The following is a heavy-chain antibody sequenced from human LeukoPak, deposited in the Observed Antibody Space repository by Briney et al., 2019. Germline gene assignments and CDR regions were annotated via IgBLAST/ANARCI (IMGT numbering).Heavy chain of an antibody. D-gene: IGHD1-7*01. CDR1: GYTLTELS. Sequence: ASVKVSCKVSGYTLTELSMHWVRQAPGKGLEWMGGFDPEDGETIYAQKFQGRVTMTEDTSTDTAYMELSSLRSEDTAVYYCATDISQDNWNYGNYFDCWGQGTLVTVSS. J-gene: IGHJ4*02. CDR3: ATDISQDNWNYGNYFDC. V-gene: IGHV1-24*01. CDR2: FDPEDGET.